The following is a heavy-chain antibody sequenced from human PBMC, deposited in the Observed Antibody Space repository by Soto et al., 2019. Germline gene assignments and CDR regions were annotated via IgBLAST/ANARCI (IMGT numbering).Heavy chain of an antibody. D-gene: IGHD3-3*01. V-gene: IGHV3-66*01. J-gene: IGHJ4*02. Sequence: EVQLVESGGGLVQPGGSLRLSCAASGFTVSSNYMSWVRQAPGKGLEWVSVIYSGGSTYYADSVKGRFTISRDNSKNTLYLQMNSLRAEDTAVYYCARDLDPTLEWFDYAADDYWGQGTLVTVSS. CDR2: IYSGGST. CDR3: ARDLDPTLEWFDYAADDY. CDR1: GFTVSSNY.